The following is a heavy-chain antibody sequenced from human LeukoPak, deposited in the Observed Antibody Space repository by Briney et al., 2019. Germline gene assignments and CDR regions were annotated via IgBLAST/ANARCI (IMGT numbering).Heavy chain of an antibody. J-gene: IGHJ4*02. D-gene: IGHD1/OR15-1a*01. Sequence: PGGTLRLSCAASGFTFSSYSMNWVRQAPGKGLEWVSYITFSSSIIYYADSVKGRFTISRDNAKNSLYLQMNSLRAEDTAVYYCARQQHASPGLFNWGQGTLVTVSS. V-gene: IGHV3-48*01. CDR2: ITFSSSII. CDR3: ARQQHASPGLFN. CDR1: GFTFSSYS.